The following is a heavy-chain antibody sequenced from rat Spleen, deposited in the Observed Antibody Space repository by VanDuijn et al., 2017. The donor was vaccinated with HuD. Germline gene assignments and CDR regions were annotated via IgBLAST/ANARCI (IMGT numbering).Heavy chain of an antibody. CDR2: ISSHSGTI. V-gene: IGHV5-31*01. CDR1: GFTFNDYW. CDR3: ARKLNYGGYHFDD. J-gene: IGHJ2*01. Sequence: EVQLVESGGGLVQPGRSLKLSCVTSGFTFNDYWMTWNRQAPGKGLEWVAYISSHSGTIYYADTVKDRFTISRDYAKNTLYLQLSSLRSEDTALYYCARKLNYGGYHFDDWGQGVMVTVSS. D-gene: IGHD1-11*01.